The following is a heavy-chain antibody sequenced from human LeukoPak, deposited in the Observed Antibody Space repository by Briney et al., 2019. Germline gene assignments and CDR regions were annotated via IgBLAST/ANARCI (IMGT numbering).Heavy chain of an antibody. CDR1: GYTFTGYY. D-gene: IGHD3-10*01. CDR3: ARDLTYMVRGGLQIHGMDV. Sequence: ASVEVSCKASGYTFTGYYMHWVRQAPGQGLEWMGWINPNSGGTNYAQKFQGRVTMTRDTSISTAYMELSRLRSDDTAVYYCARDLTYMVRGGLQIHGMDVWGQGTTVTVSS. J-gene: IGHJ6*02. V-gene: IGHV1-2*02. CDR2: INPNSGGT.